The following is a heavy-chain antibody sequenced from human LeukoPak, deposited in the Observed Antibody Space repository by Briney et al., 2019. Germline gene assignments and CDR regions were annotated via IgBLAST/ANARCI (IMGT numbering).Heavy chain of an antibody. J-gene: IGHJ6*02. CDR3: ARDKPLSGYYYGMDV. D-gene: IGHD1-26*01. CDR1: GFTFSSYS. Sequence: GGSLRLSCAASGFTFSSYSMKWVRQAPGKGLEWVSSISSSSSYIYYADSVKGRFTISRDNAKNSLYLQMNSLRAEDTAVYYCARDKPLSGYYYGMDVWGQGTTVTVSS. CDR2: ISSSSSYI. V-gene: IGHV3-21*01.